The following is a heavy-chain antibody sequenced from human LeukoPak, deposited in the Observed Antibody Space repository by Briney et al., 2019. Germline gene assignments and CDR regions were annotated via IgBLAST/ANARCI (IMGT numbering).Heavy chain of an antibody. D-gene: IGHD1-26*01. J-gene: IGHJ5*02. CDR1: GDSVSSNTAS. CDR2: TYYRSKWYN. CDR3: ARGLRIVGATGSLDP. Sequence: SQTLSLTCAISGDSVSSNTASWNWIRQSPSRGLEWLGRTYYRSKWYNDYTVSVKSRITINPDTSKNQFSLQLNSVTPEDTAVYYCARGLRIVGATGSLDPWGQGSLVTVSS. V-gene: IGHV6-1*01.